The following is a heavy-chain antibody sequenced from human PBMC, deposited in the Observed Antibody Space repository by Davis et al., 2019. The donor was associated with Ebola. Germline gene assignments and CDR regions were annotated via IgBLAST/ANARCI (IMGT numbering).Heavy chain of an antibody. CDR3: ARGSYSSGWYTDY. D-gene: IGHD6-19*01. J-gene: IGHJ4*02. CDR2: SSCSSTI. Sequence: SSCSSTIYYADSVKGRFTISRDNAKNSLYMQMNSLRDEDTAVYYCARGSYSSGWYTDYWGQGTLVSVSP. V-gene: IGHV3-48*02.